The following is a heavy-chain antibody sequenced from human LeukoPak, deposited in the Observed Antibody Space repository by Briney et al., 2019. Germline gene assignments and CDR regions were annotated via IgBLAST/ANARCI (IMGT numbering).Heavy chain of an antibody. CDR3: ARDGYGSGSYYAPFDY. V-gene: IGHV4-4*07. Sequence: PSETLSLTCTVSGGSISSYYWSWIRQPAGKGLEWIGRIYTSGSTNYNPSLKSRVTMSVDTSKNQFSLKLSSVTAADTAVYYCARDGYGSGSYYAPFDYWGQGTLVTVSS. J-gene: IGHJ4*02. D-gene: IGHD3-10*01. CDR1: GGSISSYY. CDR2: IYTSGST.